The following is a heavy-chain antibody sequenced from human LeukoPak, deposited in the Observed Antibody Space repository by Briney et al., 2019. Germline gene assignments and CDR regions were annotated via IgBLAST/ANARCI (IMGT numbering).Heavy chain of an antibody. CDR1: GYSFTSYW. CDR3: ARKSRNCSSTSCYPRAHFDY. Sequence: EESLKISCKGSGYSFTSYWIGWVRQMPGKGLEWMGIIYPGDSDTRYSPSFQGQVTISADKSISTAYLQWSSLKASDTAMYYCARKSRNCSSTSCYPRAHFDYWGQGTLVTVSS. CDR2: IYPGDSDT. D-gene: IGHD2-2*01. V-gene: IGHV5-51*01. J-gene: IGHJ4*02.